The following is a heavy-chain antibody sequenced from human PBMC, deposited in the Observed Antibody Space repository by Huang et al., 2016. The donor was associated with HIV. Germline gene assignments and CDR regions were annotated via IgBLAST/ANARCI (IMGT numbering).Heavy chain of an antibody. CDR1: GGSFRNFA. V-gene: IGHV1-69*01. J-gene: IGHJ4*02. D-gene: IGHD3-22*01. CDR2: SIPTLGTA. Sequence: QVQLVQSGAEVKKPGSSVKVSCKASGGSFRNFAIGWVRQAPGQGLEWRGGSIPTLGTANYEQKFQGRVRSIADESTSTVYMELSSLRSEDTAVYYWATVDYYDTSGPQRGYFDNWGQGTLVTVSS. CDR3: ATVDYYDTSGPQRGYFDN.